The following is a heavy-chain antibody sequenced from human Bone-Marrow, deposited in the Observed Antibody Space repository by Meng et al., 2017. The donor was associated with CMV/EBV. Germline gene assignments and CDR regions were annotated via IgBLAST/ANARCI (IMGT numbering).Heavy chain of an antibody. J-gene: IGHJ4*02. CDR3: AKFGGGYSSSSTRYFDY. D-gene: IGHD6-6*01. Sequence: TFRNYAMSWVRQAPGAGLEWVSVISGGASNTYYADSVKGRFTISRDNSRNTVYLQMNSLRAEDTAIYYCAKFGGGYSSSSTRYFDYWGQGTLVTVSS. CDR1: TFRNYA. V-gene: IGHV3-23*01. CDR2: ISGGASNT.